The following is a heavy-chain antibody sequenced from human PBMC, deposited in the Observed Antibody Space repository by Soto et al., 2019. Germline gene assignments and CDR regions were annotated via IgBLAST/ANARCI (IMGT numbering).Heavy chain of an antibody. D-gene: IGHD2-15*01. J-gene: IGHJ4*02. V-gene: IGHV1-18*01. Sequence: QVQLVQSGAEVKKPGASVKVSCKTSGYTFSNYGISWVRQAPGQGLEWMAWISAYTGNTNFAQRFQGRGTMTTDTSTSTAYMELRSLRSDDTAVYYCARDTPASGVATLDFWGQGSLVTVSS. CDR1: GYTFSNYG. CDR2: ISAYTGNT. CDR3: ARDTPASGVATLDF.